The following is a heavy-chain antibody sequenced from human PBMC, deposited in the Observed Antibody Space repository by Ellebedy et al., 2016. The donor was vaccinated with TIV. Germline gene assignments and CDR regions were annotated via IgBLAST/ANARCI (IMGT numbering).Heavy chain of an antibody. D-gene: IGHD3-10*01. CDR3: ATSAGEGYYMDV. J-gene: IGHJ6*03. V-gene: IGHV3-21*01. CDR1: GFTVSSYS. Sequence: GGSLRLXCAASGFTVSSYSMNWVRQAPGKGLEWVSSISSSSSYIYYADSVKGRFTISRDNAKNSLYLQMNSLRAEDTAVYYCATSAGEGYYMDVWGKGTTVTVSS. CDR2: ISSSSSYI.